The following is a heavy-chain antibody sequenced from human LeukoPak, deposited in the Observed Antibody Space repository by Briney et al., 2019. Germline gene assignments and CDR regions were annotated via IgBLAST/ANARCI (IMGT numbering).Heavy chain of an antibody. Sequence: GGSLRLSCAASGFTFSSYGMHWVRQAPGKGLEWVASIRYDGSNKYYADSVKGRFTISRDNSKNTLYLQMNSLRAEDTAVYYCARGDYGDYVGNFDYWGQGTLVTVSS. CDR1: GFTFSSYG. D-gene: IGHD4-17*01. CDR2: IRYDGSNK. CDR3: ARGDYGDYVGNFDY. V-gene: IGHV3-30*02. J-gene: IGHJ4*02.